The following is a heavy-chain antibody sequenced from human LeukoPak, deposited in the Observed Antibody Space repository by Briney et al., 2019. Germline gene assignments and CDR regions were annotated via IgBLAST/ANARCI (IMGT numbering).Heavy chain of an antibody. CDR3: ARHAHIVAATGSFDF. D-gene: IGHD1-26*01. V-gene: IGHV4-30-2*01. J-gene: IGHJ4*02. CDR2: IYHSGST. Sequence: SETLSLTCAVSGGSISSGGYSWSWIRQPPGKGLEWIGCIYHSGSTYYNPSLKSRVTISVDRSKNQFSLRLSSVTATDTAVYYCARHAHIVAATGSFDFWGQGTLVTVSS. CDR1: GGSISSGGYS.